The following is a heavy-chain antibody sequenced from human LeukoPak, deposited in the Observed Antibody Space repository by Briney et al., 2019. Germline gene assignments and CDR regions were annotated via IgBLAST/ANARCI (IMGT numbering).Heavy chain of an antibody. V-gene: IGHV3-49*04. CDR2: IRSKAYGATT. Sequence: GGSLRLSCTTSGFAFGDYAMSWVRQAPGKGLEWVGFIRSKAYGATTDYAASVKDRFIISGDDSKSIAYLQMDSLKTEDTAVYYCVRDKMAENDVLDVWGQGTMVTVSS. CDR1: GFAFGDYA. J-gene: IGHJ3*01. CDR3: VRDKMAENDVLDV. D-gene: IGHD2-8*01.